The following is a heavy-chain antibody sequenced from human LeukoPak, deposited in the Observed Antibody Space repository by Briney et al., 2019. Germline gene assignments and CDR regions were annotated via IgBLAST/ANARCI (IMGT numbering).Heavy chain of an antibody. CDR2: INPNSGGT. D-gene: IGHD3-16*02. CDR3: ARTVNYDYVWGSYRHFDY. J-gene: IGHJ4*02. Sequence: ASVKVSCKASGFTFTGYYMHWVRQAPGQGLEWMGRINPNSGGTNYAQKFQGRVTMTRDTSISIAYMELSRLRSDDTAVYYCARTVNYDYVWGSYRHFDYWGQGTLVTVSS. V-gene: IGHV1-2*06. CDR1: GFTFTGYY.